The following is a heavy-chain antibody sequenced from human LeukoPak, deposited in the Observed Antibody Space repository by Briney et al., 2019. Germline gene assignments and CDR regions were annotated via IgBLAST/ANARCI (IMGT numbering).Heavy chain of an antibody. D-gene: IGHD3-3*01. Sequence: PGGSLRLSCAASGFTFSSYGMHWVRQAPGKGVEGVAFIRYEGSNKYYADSVKGRFTISRDNSKNPLYLQMNSLRAEDTAVYYCAKDGYYDFWSGYYEDYWGQGTLVTVSS. CDR3: AKDGYYDFWSGYYEDY. CDR1: GFTFSSYG. V-gene: IGHV3-30*02. J-gene: IGHJ4*02. CDR2: IRYEGSNK.